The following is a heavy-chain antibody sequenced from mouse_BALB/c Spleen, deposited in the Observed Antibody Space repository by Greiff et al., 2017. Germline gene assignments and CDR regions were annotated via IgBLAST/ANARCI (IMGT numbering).Heavy chain of an antibody. CDR3: ARHYYGYFDY. J-gene: IGHJ2*01. Sequence: EVKLMESGGGLVKPGGSLKLSCAASGFTFSSYAMSWVRQTPEKRLEWVATISSGGSYTYYPDSVKGRFTISRDNAKNTLYLQMSSLRSEDTAMYYCARHYYGYFDYWGQGTTRTVSS. CDR2: ISSGGSYT. CDR1: GFTFSSYA. D-gene: IGHD1-1*01. V-gene: IGHV5-9-3*01.